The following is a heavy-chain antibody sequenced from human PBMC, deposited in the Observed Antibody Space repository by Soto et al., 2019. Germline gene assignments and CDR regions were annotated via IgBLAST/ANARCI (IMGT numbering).Heavy chain of an antibody. D-gene: IGHD2-15*01. V-gene: IGHV4-59*01. CDR3: ARDTNCSGGSCYSFDWFDP. Sequence: PSETLSLTCTVSGGSISSYYWSWIRQPPGKGLEWIGYIYYSGSTNYNPSLKSRVTISVDTSKNQFSLKLSSVTAADTAVYYCARDTNCSGGSCYSFDWFDPWGQGTLVTVSS. J-gene: IGHJ5*02. CDR1: GGSISSYY. CDR2: IYYSGST.